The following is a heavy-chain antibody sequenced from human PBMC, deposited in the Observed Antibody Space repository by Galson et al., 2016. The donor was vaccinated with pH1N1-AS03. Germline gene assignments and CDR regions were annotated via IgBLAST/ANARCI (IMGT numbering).Heavy chain of an antibody. J-gene: IGHJ4*02. V-gene: IGHV3-30*02. CDR2: IRYDGSIK. D-gene: IGHD5-24*01. CDR1: GFIFGDYG. Sequence: SLRLSCAASGFIFGDYGMHWVRQTPGKGLEWVAFIRYDGSIKYYPDSVKGRFTIGRDNSKNTLSLQMNSLRPEDTAVYHCAKGGGVERDGDNYWFHYWGQGSLVTVSS. CDR3: AKGGGVERDGDNYWFHY.